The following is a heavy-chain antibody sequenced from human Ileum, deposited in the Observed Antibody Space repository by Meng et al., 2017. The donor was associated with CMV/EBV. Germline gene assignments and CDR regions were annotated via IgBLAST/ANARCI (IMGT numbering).Heavy chain of an antibody. CDR2: IHPGDSDT. D-gene: IGHD2-2*01. V-gene: IGHV5-51*01. Sequence: YWIGWVRQKPGKGLEWMGIIHPGDSDTRYSPSFQGQVIISADKSITTAYLQWSSLKASDTAMYYCSRHKKAPYCSSTSCYETFGWFDPWGQGTLVTVSS. J-gene: IGHJ5*02. CDR1: YW. CDR3: SRHKKAPYCSSTSCYETFGWFDP.